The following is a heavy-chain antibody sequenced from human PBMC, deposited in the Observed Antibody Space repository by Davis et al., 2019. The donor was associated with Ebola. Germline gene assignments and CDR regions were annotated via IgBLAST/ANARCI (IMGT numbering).Heavy chain of an antibody. J-gene: IGHJ4*02. V-gene: IGHV3-30*18. CDR2: ISYDGSNK. CDR1: GFTFSSYG. D-gene: IGHD4-17*01. Sequence: PGGSLRLSCAASGFTFSSYGMHWVRQAPGKGLEWVAVISYDGSNKYYADSVEGRFTISRDNSKNTLYLQMNSLRAEDTVVYYCAKDHDYGDYAFHYWGQGTLVTVSS. CDR3: AKDHDYGDYAFHY.